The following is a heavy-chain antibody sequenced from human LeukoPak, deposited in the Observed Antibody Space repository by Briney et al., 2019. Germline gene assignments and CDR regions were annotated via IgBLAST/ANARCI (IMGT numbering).Heavy chain of an antibody. CDR3: ARVFPGRVPAVDY. D-gene: IGHD2-2*01. V-gene: IGHV4-59*01. CDR1: GGSISSYY. CDR2: IYYSGST. J-gene: IGHJ4*02. Sequence: PPETLSLTCTVSGGSISSYYWSWIRQPPGKGLEWIGYIYYSGSTNYNPSLKSRVTISVDTSKNQFSLKLSSVTAADTAVYYCARVFPGRVPAVDYWGQGTLVTVSS.